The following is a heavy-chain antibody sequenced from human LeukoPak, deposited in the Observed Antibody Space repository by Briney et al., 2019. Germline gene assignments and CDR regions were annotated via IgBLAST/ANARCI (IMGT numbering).Heavy chain of an antibody. J-gene: IGHJ4*02. Sequence: GGSLRLSCAASGFTFSSYSMNWVRQAPGKGLEWVSSISSSSSYIYYADSVKGRFTISRDNSKNTLYLQMGSLRAEDMAVYYCARDFRAYYFDYWGQGTLVTVSS. CDR3: ARDFRAYYFDY. CDR1: GFTFSSYS. V-gene: IGHV3-21*01. CDR2: ISSSSSYI.